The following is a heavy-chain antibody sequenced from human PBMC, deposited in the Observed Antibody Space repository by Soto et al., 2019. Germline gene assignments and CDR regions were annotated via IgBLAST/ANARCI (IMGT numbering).Heavy chain of an antibody. CDR1: GFTFSSYA. Sequence: EVQLLESGGGLVQPGGSLRLSCAASGFTFSSYAMSWVRQAPGKGLEWVSAFSGSGGSTYYADSVKGRFTITRDNSKNTLYLQMNSLRAEDTAVYYCAKDLAMITFGGVIAYWGQGTLVTVSS. CDR2: FSGSGGST. D-gene: IGHD3-16*02. CDR3: AKDLAMITFGGVIAY. V-gene: IGHV3-23*01. J-gene: IGHJ4*02.